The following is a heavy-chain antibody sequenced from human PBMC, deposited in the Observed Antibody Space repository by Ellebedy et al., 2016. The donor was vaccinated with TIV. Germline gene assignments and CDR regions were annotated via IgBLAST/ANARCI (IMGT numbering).Heavy chain of an antibody. CDR1: GFTFSGYY. CDR3: ARVNIAVAGPLDY. V-gene: IGHV3-66*01. CDR2: IYSGGST. J-gene: IGHJ4*02. D-gene: IGHD6-19*01. Sequence: GESLKISCAASGFTFSGYYMSWVRQAPGKGLEWVSVIYSGGSTYYADSVKGRFTISRDNSKNTLYLQMNSLRAEDTAVYYCARVNIAVAGPLDYWGQGTLVTVSS.